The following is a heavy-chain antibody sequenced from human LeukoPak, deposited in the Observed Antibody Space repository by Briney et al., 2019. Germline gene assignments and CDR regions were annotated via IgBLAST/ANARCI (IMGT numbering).Heavy chain of an antibody. CDR2: ISYDGSNK. J-gene: IGHJ6*03. CDR1: GFTFSSYA. V-gene: IGHV3-30*03. CDR3: ARRYSGSYNYYYMDV. Sequence: PGGSLRPSCAASGFTFSSYAMHWVRQAPGKGLEWVAVISYDGSNKYYADSVKGRFTISRDNSKNTLYLQMNSLRPEGTAVYYCARRYSGSYNYYYMDVWGKGTTVTVSS. D-gene: IGHD1-26*01.